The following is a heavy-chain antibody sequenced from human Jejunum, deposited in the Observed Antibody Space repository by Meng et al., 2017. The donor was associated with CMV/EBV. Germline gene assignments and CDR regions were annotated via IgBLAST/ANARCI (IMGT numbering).Heavy chain of an antibody. J-gene: IGHJ4*02. CDR3: ARVGVGANDY. CDR1: GYTFTVYK. V-gene: IGHV1-18*01. D-gene: IGHD1-26*01. CDR2: ISAYTANA. Sequence: CKASGYTFTVYKIRWVRQARRQWLEWIEWISAYTANAQYAQKFHGIVTMTSDTSASTAYMGLRSLGSDVTAVEYCARVGVGANDYWGQGTLVTVSS.